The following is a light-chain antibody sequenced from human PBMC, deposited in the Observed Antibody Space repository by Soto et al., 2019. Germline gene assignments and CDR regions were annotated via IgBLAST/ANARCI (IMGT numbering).Light chain of an antibody. CDR2: DVS. CDR3: SSYTSSSTYV. Sequence: QSVLTQPASVSGSPGQSITISCTGTSSDVGGYNYVSWYQQHPSKAPKLMIYDVSNRPSGVSNRFSGSKSGNTASLTISWLQAEDEADYYCSSYTSSSTYVFGAGTKVTVL. V-gene: IGLV2-14*03. CDR1: SSDVGGYNY. J-gene: IGLJ1*01.